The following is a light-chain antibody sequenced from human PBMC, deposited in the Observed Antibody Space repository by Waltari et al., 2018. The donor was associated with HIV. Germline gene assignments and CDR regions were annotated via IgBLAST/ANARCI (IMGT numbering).Light chain of an antibody. V-gene: IGLV1-44*01. CDR3: AAWDDSLNVPV. CDR1: SSNIGSNT. J-gene: IGLJ2*01. Sequence: QSVLTQPPSASGTPGQRVTISCSGRSSNIGSNTVNWYQQLPGTAPKLLIYTNNQRPSGVPVRFSGSKSGTSASLAISGLQSEDEADYYCAAWDDSLNVPVFGGGTKLTIL. CDR2: TNN.